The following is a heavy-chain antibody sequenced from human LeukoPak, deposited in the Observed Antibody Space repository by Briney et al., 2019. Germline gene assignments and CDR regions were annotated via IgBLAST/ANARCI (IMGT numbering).Heavy chain of an antibody. V-gene: IGHV4-38-2*02. J-gene: IGHJ4*02. CDR3: ARQAAAGFSLGHVDY. D-gene: IGHD6-13*01. CDR1: GYSISSGYY. CDR2: IYHSGST. Sequence: SETLSLTCTVSGYSISSGYYWGWIRQPPGKGLEWIGSIYHSGSTYYNPSLKSRVTISVDTSKNQFSLKLSSVTAADTAVYYCARQAAAGFSLGHVDYWGQGTLVTVSS.